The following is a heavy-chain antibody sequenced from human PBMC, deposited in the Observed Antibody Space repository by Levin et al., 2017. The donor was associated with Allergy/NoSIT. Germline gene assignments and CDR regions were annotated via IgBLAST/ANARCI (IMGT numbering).Heavy chain of an antibody. CDR1: ALSFSSYA. J-gene: IGHJ6*02. CDR2: ISGSGDTT. V-gene: IGHV3-23*01. D-gene: IGHD6-19*01. Sequence: PGGSLRLSCAASALSFSSYAMSWVRQAPGTGLEWVSAISGSGDTTYYADSVKGRFTISRDNSKNTLYLEVNSLRAEDTAVYYCAKDPVAGRWPYAMDVWGQGTTVTVSS. CDR3: AKDPVAGRWPYAMDV.